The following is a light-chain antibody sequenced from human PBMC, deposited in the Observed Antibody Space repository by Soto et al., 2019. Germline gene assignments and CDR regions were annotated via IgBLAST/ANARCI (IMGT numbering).Light chain of an antibody. J-gene: IGLJ2*01. V-gene: IGLV2-23*01. CDR2: EAS. Sequence: QSVLTQPASVSGSPGQSITLSCTGTTSDVGTYDLVSWYQQHPGKAPKLIIYEASKRPSGVSARFSASKSGNTAYLTISGLQADDEGVYPCCTYADGSPHVLFGGGTKLTVL. CDR1: TSDVGTYDL. CDR3: CTYADGSPHVL.